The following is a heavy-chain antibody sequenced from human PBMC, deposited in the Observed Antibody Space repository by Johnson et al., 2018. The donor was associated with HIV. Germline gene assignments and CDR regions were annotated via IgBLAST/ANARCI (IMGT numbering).Heavy chain of an antibody. J-gene: IGHJ3*02. D-gene: IGHD2-15*01. CDR1: GFTFSSYG. Sequence: QVQLVESGGDLVQPGGSLRLSCSASGFTFSSYGMHWVRQAPGKGLEWVAFIRYDGSNKYYADSVKGRFTISRDNSKNTLYLQMNSLRAEDTAVYYCARDPNSSNCSGVTCYSAAFDIWGQGTMVTVSS. CDR2: IRYDGSNK. V-gene: IGHV3-30*02. CDR3: ARDPNSSNCSGVTCYSAAFDI.